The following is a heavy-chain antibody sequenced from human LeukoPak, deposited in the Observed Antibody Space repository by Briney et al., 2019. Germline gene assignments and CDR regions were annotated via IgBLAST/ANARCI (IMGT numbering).Heavy chain of an antibody. CDR1: GLTFSTSG. V-gene: IGHV3-48*01. CDR3: ARGSSPIDC. CDR2: ISSRSSTK. Sequence: GGSLRLSCTASGLTFSTSGFNWVRQAPGKGLEWVSDISSRSSTKYYADSVKGRFTISRDNAKNSLYLQMNSLRAEDTAIYYCARGSSPIDCWGQGTLVTVSS. J-gene: IGHJ4*02. D-gene: IGHD6-13*01.